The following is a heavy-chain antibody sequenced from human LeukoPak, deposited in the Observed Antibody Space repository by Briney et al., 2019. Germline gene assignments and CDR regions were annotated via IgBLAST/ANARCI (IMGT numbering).Heavy chain of an antibody. D-gene: IGHD4-11*01. CDR3: ARGTTVTWKPCDY. J-gene: IGHJ4*02. CDR2: ISYDGSNK. V-gene: IGHV3-30*04. CDR1: GVTVSSYA. Sequence: PGGSLRLSCAASGVTVSSYAMHWVRQAPGKGLEWVAVISYDGSNKYYAYSVKRRFTISRDNYNKTLYLQVNSLRGDNTAMYYCARGTTVTWKPCDYSGQGTLVTV.